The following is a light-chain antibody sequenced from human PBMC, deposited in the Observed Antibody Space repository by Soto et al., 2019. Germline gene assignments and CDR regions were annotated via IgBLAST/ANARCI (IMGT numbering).Light chain of an antibody. Sequence: QSALTQPASVSASPGQSITISCTGTSSDVGGYNYVSWYQQHPGKAPKFMIYDVSNRPSGVSTRFSGSKSGNTASLTISGLQAEDEADYYCNSYTTSNTRQIVFGTGTKVTVL. CDR1: SSDVGGYNY. CDR2: DVS. J-gene: IGLJ1*01. V-gene: IGLV2-14*01. CDR3: NSYTTSNTRQIV.